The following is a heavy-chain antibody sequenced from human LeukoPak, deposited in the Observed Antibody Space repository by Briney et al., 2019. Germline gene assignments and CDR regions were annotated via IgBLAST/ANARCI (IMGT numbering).Heavy chain of an antibody. CDR1: GFTFSSYA. CDR2: INGSGGST. J-gene: IGHJ6*03. D-gene: IGHD3-3*01. Sequence: GGSLRLSCAASGFTFSSYAMSWVRQAPGKGLEWVSDINGSGGSTYYADSVKGRFTISRDNAKNTVYLQMTSLRAEDTAIYYCAKEGGDLWSGHYYYYMDVWGKGTTVTVSS. CDR3: AKEGGDLWSGHYYYYMDV. V-gene: IGHV3-23*01.